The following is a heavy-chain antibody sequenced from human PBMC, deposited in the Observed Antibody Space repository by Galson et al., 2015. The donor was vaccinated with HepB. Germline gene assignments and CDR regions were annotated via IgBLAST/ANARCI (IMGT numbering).Heavy chain of an antibody. V-gene: IGHV3-21*01. J-gene: IGHJ4*02. CDR2: TSSSGSYI. CDR1: GFTFSSYS. D-gene: IGHD2-2*01. CDR3: ASGYCSSTSCYLYYFDY. Sequence: SLRLSCAASGFTFSSYSMHWVRQAPGKGLEWVSSTSSSGSYIYYADSVKGRFTISRDNAKNSLYLQMNSLRAEDTAVYYCASGYCSSTSCYLYYFDYWGQGTLVTVSS.